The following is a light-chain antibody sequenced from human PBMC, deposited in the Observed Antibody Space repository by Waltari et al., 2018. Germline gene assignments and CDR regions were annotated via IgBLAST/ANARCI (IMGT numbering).Light chain of an antibody. CDR1: QSLPHRDVNTY. J-gene: IGKJ2*01. CDR3: MEGAQWYT. V-gene: IGKV2-30*02. Sequence: DVVLTQSPLSLSVTLGQPASISCRSSQSLPHRDVNTYLNWFQQRPGQSPRRLIYKVSNRDSGVPDRFSGSGSGTDFTLKISRVEAEDVGVYYCMEGAQWYTFGQGTKLEIK. CDR2: KVS.